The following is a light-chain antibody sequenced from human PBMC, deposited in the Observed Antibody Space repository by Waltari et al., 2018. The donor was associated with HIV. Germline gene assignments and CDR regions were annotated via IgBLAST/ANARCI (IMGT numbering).Light chain of an antibody. Sequence: DIQMTQTPSPLSAFVGGKVHTSSRASQAIRNSIAWYQHKPHRAPKLLIFGASTLESGIPARFSGSGSGTDYTLIINNLQPEDFGTYYCQQYDSVPRTFGQGTRL. CDR3: QQYDSVPRT. CDR1: QAIRNS. CDR2: GAS. V-gene: IGKV1-NL1*01. J-gene: IGKJ5*01.